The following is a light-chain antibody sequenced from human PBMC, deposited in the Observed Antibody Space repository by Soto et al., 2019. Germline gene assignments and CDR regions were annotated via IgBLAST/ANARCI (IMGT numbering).Light chain of an antibody. CDR3: QQYGTSPFT. J-gene: IGKJ2*01. CDR2: GAS. V-gene: IGKV3-20*01. CDR1: QSISSSY. Sequence: IVLTQSPGTLSLSPGESATLSCRASQSISSSYLAWYQQKPGQAPRPLIYGASNRATAIPDRFSGSGSGTDFSLTISRLEPEDFAVYYCQQYGTSPFTFGQGTKLEI.